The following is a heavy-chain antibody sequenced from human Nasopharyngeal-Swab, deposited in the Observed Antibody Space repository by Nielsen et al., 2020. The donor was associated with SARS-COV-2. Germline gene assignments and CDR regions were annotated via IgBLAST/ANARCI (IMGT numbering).Heavy chain of an antibody. V-gene: IGHV3-33*01. J-gene: IGHJ3*02. Sequence: WIRQPPGKGLEWVAVIWYDGSNKYYADSVKGRFTISRDNSKNTLYLQMNSLRAEDTAVYYCASDPYYDTSDDAFDIWGQGTMVTVSS. D-gene: IGHD3-22*01. CDR2: IWYDGSNK. CDR3: ASDPYYDTSDDAFDI.